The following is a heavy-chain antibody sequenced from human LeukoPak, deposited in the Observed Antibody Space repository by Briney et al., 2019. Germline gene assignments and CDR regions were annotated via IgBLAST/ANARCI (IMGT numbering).Heavy chain of an antibody. J-gene: IGHJ4*02. V-gene: IGHV4-59*08. CDR2: IYYSGST. D-gene: IGHD3-10*01. CDR3: ARHVSGPWGVPDY. Sequence: IGYIYYSGSTNYNPSLKSRVTISVDTSKNQFSLKLSSVTAADTAVYYCARHVSGPWGVPDYWGQGTLVTVSS.